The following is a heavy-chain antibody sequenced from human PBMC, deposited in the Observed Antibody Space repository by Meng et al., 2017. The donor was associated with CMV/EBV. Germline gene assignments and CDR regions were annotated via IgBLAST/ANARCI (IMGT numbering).Heavy chain of an antibody. Sequence: ASVKVSCKASGYTFTSYAMHWVRQAPGQRLEWMGWSNAGNGNTKYSQEFQGRVTITRDTSASTAYMELSSLRSEDTAVYYCARGGYGSGVPYGMDVWGQGTTVTVSS. V-gene: IGHV1-3*02. CDR2: SNAGNGNT. CDR3: ARGGYGSGVPYGMDV. D-gene: IGHD3-10*01. J-gene: IGHJ6*02. CDR1: GYTFTSYA.